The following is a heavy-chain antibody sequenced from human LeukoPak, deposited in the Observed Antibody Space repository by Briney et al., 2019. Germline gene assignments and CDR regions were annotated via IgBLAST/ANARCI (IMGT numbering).Heavy chain of an antibody. V-gene: IGHV1-18*04. CDR2: ISAYKGNT. Sequence: GASVKVSCKASGYTFTSYDISWVRKAPGQGFEWMGWISAYKGNTKYAQRLQGRVTMTTDTSTSTAYMELRSLTTDDTAVYYCAGDSVGDDDFDYWGQGTLVTVSS. J-gene: IGHJ4*02. CDR1: GYTFTSYD. CDR3: AGDSVGDDDFDY. D-gene: IGHD4-17*01.